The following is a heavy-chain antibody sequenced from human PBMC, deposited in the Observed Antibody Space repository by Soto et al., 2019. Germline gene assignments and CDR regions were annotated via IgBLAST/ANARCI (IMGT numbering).Heavy chain of an antibody. CDR3: ARQGDCSGGSCYFRGHYYYYMDV. D-gene: IGHD2-15*01. CDR2: IYYSGST. Sequence: KASETLSLTCTVSGGSISSSSYYWGWIRQPPGKGLEWIGSIYYSGSTYYNPSLKSRVTISVDTSKNQFSLKLSSVTAADTAVYYCARQGDCSGGSCYFRGHYYYYMDVWGKGTTVTVSS. V-gene: IGHV4-39*01. J-gene: IGHJ6*03. CDR1: GGSISSSSYY.